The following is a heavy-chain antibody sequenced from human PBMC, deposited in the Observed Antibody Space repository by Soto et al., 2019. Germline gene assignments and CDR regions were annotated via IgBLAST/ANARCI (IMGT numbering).Heavy chain of an antibody. D-gene: IGHD6-19*01. V-gene: IGHV3-23*01. Sequence: EVQLLESGGGLVQPGGSLRLSCAASGFTFSSYAMSWVRQAPGKGLEWVSAISGSGGSTYYADSVKGWFTISRDNSKNTLYLQMSRLRAEDTGVYYCAKDQRWEQWLVRVYSIEYGMDVWGQVTTVTVSS. CDR2: ISGSGGST. CDR1: GFTFSSYA. CDR3: AKDQRWEQWLVRVYSIEYGMDV. J-gene: IGHJ6*02.